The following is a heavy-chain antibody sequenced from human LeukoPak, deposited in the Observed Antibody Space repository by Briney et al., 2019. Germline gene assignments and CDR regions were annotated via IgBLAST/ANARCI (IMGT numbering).Heavy chain of an antibody. Sequence: PGRSLRLSCAASGFTFSSYGMHWVRQAPGKGLEWVAVIWYDGGDEYYADSVKGRFTISRDNSKNTLYLQMSSLRAEDTAVYYCAKDGNYDSSGYYFDYWGQGVLVTVSS. V-gene: IGHV3-33*06. CDR3: AKDGNYDSSGYYFDY. D-gene: IGHD3-22*01. CDR2: IWYDGGDE. CDR1: GFTFSSYG. J-gene: IGHJ4*02.